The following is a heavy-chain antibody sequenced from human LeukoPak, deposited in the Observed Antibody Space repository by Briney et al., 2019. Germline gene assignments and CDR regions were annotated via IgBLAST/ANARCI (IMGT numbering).Heavy chain of an antibody. CDR2: ISVYNGNT. V-gene: IGHV1-18*01. CDR3: ARFLEWLLYDYYYGMDV. J-gene: IGHJ6*02. D-gene: IGHD3-3*01. CDR1: GYTFTSYG. Sequence: ASVKVPCKASGYTFTSYGISWVRQAPGQGLEWTGWISVYNGNTNYAQKLQGRVTMTTDTSTSTAYMELRSLRSDDTAVYYCARFLEWLLYDYYYGMDVWGQGTTVTVSS.